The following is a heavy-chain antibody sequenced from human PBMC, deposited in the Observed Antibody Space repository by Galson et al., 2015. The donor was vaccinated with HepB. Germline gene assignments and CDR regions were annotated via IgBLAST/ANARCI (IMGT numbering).Heavy chain of an antibody. Sequence: SLRLSCAASGFTFNNYKMNWVRQAPGKGLEWVSYISTGSSTTCYADSVKGRFTISRDNAKNSLYLQMNSLRDEDTAVYYCARGGSGSYYGGNHFDYWGQGTLVTVSS. D-gene: IGHD1-26*01. CDR2: ISTGSSTT. CDR3: ARGGSGSYYGGNHFDY. V-gene: IGHV3-48*02. CDR1: GFTFNNYK. J-gene: IGHJ4*02.